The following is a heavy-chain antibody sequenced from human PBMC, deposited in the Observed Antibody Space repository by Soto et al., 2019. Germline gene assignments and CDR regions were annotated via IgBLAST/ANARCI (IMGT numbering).Heavy chain of an antibody. J-gene: IGHJ5*02. Sequence: SETLSLTCTVSGASISGFYWSWIRKSAGKGLEWIGRIYATGTTDYNPSLKSRVMMSVDTSKKQFSLKLRSVTAADTAVYYCVRDGTKTLRDWLDPWGQGISVTVSS. CDR2: IYATGTT. CDR3: VRDGTKTLRDWLDP. D-gene: IGHD1-1*01. CDR1: GASISGFY. V-gene: IGHV4-4*07.